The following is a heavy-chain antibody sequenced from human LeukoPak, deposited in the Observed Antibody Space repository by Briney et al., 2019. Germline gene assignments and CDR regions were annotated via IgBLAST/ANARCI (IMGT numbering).Heavy chain of an antibody. CDR3: ARGLRITSPSSLFSRIGDHYMDV. CDR1: GGSFSNYY. CDR2: INRGGNT. Sequence: SETLSLTCSVYGGSFSNYYWTWIRQPPGTGLEWIWEINRGGNTNYNPSLETRVTVSVDRSKNEFSLKLTSVTAADTAVYYCARGLRITSPSSLFSRIGDHYMDVWGIGTTVAVSS. D-gene: IGHD2-15*01. J-gene: IGHJ6*03. V-gene: IGHV4-34*01.